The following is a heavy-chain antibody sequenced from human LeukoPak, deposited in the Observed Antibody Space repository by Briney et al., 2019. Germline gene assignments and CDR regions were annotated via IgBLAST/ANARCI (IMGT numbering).Heavy chain of an antibody. CDR1: GYTFTGYY. Sequence: ASVKVSSKASGYTFTGYYIHSVRQAPGQGLEWMGWINPNSGGTNYSQKCQGRVTMTRDTSISTAYMELSRLRSDDTAVCYCARNFYFDSSGYYHYWGQGTLVTVSS. D-gene: IGHD3-22*01. V-gene: IGHV1-2*02. CDR3: ARNFYFDSSGYYHY. CDR2: INPNSGGT. J-gene: IGHJ4*02.